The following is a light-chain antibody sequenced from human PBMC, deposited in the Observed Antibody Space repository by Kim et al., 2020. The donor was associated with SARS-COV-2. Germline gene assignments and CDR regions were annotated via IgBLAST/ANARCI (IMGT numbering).Light chain of an antibody. CDR1: QSVNSSY. CDR3: QQYGSSPGYT. Sequence: EIVLTQSPGALSLSPGERATLSCRASQSVNSSYLAWYQQKPGQAPRLLIYGASSRATGIPDRFSGSGSGTDFTLTISRLEPEDFAVYYCQQYGSSPGYTFGQGTKLEI. CDR2: GAS. V-gene: IGKV3-20*01. J-gene: IGKJ2*01.